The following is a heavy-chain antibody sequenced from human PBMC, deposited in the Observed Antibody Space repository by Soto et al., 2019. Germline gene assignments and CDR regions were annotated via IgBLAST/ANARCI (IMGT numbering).Heavy chain of an antibody. V-gene: IGHV1-69*02. D-gene: IGHD3-10*01. J-gene: IGHJ4*02. CDR2: VNPIVGMS. CDR3: ATSYGSGSAHFDY. Sequence: QVQLVQSGAEVKKPGSSVKVSCTASGGTFNSYTINWVRQAPGQGLEWVGRVNPIVGMSNSAQKFQGRVTITADKSTSKAYMDLTGLKSEDTAVYYCATSYGSGSAHFDYWGQGTLVTVSS. CDR1: GGTFNSYT.